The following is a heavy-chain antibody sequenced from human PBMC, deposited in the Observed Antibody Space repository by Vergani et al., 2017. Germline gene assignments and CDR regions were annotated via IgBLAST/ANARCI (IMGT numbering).Heavy chain of an antibody. CDR3: ARELSYYYGSGSDDYNPYYYEGMDV. Sequence: QVQLQESGPRLVRPSQTLSLTCTVSGGPINTGAYYWSWLRQPAGKGLEWIGRVYTSGMTNYNPSLKSRVTILVDRSKSQLSLKLTSVTAGDTAVYFCARELSYYYGSGSDDYNPYYYEGMDVWGPGTTVTVSS. D-gene: IGHD3-10*01. CDR1: GGPINTGAYY. CDR2: VYTSGMT. J-gene: IGHJ6*02. V-gene: IGHV4-61*02.